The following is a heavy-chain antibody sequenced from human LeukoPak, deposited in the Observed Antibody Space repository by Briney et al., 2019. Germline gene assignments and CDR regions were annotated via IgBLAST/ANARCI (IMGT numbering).Heavy chain of an antibody. J-gene: IGHJ4*02. CDR2: IIGSAKSK. V-gene: IGHV3-23*01. CDR3: AKDRVPDGVWEIDY. CDR1: GFAVSTNY. Sequence: TGGSLRLSCAASGFAVSTNYLSWVRQAPGKGLEWVSGIIGSAKSKYYADSVKGRFTISRDNSKNTLYLQMNSLRAEDTAVYYCAKDRVPDGVWEIDYWGQGTLVTVSS. D-gene: IGHD1-14*01.